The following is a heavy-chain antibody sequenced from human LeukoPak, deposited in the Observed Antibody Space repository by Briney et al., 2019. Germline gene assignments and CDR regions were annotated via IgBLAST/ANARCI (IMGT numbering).Heavy chain of an antibody. CDR3: TRAGQRGNWFDP. CDR1: GGSISPYY. Sequence: SETLSLTCTVSGGSISPYYWSWIRQPPGMGLEWIGYIHYSGSTTYNPSLKSRLTISVDTSKNQFSQKLSSVTAADTAVYYCTRAGQRGNWFDPWGQGTLVTVSS. V-gene: IGHV4-59*01. J-gene: IGHJ5*02. CDR2: IHYSGST.